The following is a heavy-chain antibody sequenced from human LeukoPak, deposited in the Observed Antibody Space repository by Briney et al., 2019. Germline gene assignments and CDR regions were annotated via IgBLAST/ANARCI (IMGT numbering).Heavy chain of an antibody. CDR2: IDPNSGGT. D-gene: IGHD5-12*01. J-gene: IGHJ4*02. V-gene: IGHV1-2*02. CDR1: VYTFTDYY. Sequence: ASVKVSCKASVYTFTDYYIHWLRQAPGQGLEWMGWIDPNSGGTNFAQKFQGRVTMTTDTSITTAYMELTRLRSEDTAVYYCANWAATIRNFNYWGQGTLVTVSS. CDR3: ANWAATIRNFNY.